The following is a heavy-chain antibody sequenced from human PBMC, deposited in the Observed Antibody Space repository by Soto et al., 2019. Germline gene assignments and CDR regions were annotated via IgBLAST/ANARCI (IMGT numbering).Heavy chain of an antibody. CDR2: VNHRGST. J-gene: IGHJ4*02. Sequence: QVQLQQWGAGLLKPSETLSLTCAVYGGSFSANWWTWIRQPPGKGLEWVGEVNHRGSTNYSPSLKNRLTVSVDTSNSRFSLILTAVTAADAAVYYCASARFDYWGRGIPVTVSS. CDR1: GGSFSANW. CDR3: ASARFDY. V-gene: IGHV4-34*01.